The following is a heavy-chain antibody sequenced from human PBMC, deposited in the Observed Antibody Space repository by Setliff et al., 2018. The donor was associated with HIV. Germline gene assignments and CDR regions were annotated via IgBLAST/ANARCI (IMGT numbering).Heavy chain of an antibody. V-gene: IGHV4-34*01. CDR1: GGSFNDYY. Sequence: PSETLSLTCAVYGGSFNDYYWSWIRQPPGKGLEWIGEIIHSGSINYNPSLKSRVTISVDTYNNQFSLNMNSVNAADTAVYHCARGYASGYDAYGYWGQGTLVTVSS. D-gene: IGHD5-12*01. CDR3: ARGYASGYDAYGY. CDR2: IIHSGSI. J-gene: IGHJ4*02.